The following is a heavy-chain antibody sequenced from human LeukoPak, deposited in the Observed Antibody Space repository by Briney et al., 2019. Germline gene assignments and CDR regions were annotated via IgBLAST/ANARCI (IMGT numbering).Heavy chain of an antibody. V-gene: IGHV4-39*07. CDR1: GGSVSSSDYY. Sequence: SETLSLTCTVSGGSVSSSDYYWDWMRQPPGKGLEWIGSIYYSGSTYYNPSLKSRVTISVDTSRNQFSLRLSSVTAADTAFFYCAKGARSGYDSLFDYWGQGTLVTVSS. J-gene: IGHJ4*02. CDR2: IYYSGST. CDR3: AKGARSGYDSLFDY. D-gene: IGHD3-3*01.